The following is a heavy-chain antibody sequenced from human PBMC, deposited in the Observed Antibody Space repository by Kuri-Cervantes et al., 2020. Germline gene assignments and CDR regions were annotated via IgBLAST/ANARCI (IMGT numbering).Heavy chain of an antibody. D-gene: IGHD1/OR15-1a*01. CDR2: IYYSGST. V-gene: IGHV4-59*01. J-gene: IGHJ4*02. CDR1: GGSISSYY. CDR3: ARGHPYGEHFDY. Sequence: GSLRLSCTVSGGSISSYYWSWIRQPPGKGLEWIGYIYYSGSTNYNPSLKSRVTISVDTSKNQFSLKLSSVTAADTAVYYCARGHPYGEHFDYWGQGTLVTVSS.